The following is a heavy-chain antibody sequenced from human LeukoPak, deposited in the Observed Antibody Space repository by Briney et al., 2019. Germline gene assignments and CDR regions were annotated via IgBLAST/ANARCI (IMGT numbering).Heavy chain of an antibody. V-gene: IGHV3-7*01. CDR1: GFTFSRYW. CDR2: IKEDGSEK. CDR3: ARERPRGEVAFDI. Sequence: GGSLRLSCAVSGFTFSRYWMSWVRQAPGKGLEWVANIKEDGSEKYYVDSVKGRFTISRDNSKNTLYLQMNSLRAEDTAVYYCARERPRGEVAFDIWGQGTMVTVSS. D-gene: IGHD3-16*01. J-gene: IGHJ3*02.